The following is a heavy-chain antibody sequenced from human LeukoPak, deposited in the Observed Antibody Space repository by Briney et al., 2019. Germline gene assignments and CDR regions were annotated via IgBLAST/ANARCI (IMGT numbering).Heavy chain of an antibody. D-gene: IGHD3-10*01. J-gene: IGHJ3*01. CDR3: ARKGNAFDF. CDR1: GFTFSSYW. V-gene: IGHV3-7*01. Sequence: GGSLRLSCAASGFTFSSYWMSWVRQAPGKGLEWVANIKQDGSEKYYVDSVRGRFTISRDNTKNSLYLQMDSLRAEDTAVYYCARKGNAFDFWGQGTMVTVSS. CDR2: IKQDGSEK.